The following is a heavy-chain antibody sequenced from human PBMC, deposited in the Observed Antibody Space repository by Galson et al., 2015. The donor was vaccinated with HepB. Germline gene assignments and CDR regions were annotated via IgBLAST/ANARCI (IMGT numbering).Heavy chain of an antibody. CDR2: ISGSGGST. CDR1: GFTFSSYA. CDR3: AKGEGYITMPHFDY. D-gene: IGHD3-10*01. Sequence: SLRLSCAASGFTFSSYAMSWVRQAPGKGLEWVSAISGSGGSTYYADSAKGRFTISRDNSKNTLYLQMNSLRAEDTAVYYCAKGEGYITMPHFDYWGQGTLVTVSS. V-gene: IGHV3-23*01. J-gene: IGHJ4*02.